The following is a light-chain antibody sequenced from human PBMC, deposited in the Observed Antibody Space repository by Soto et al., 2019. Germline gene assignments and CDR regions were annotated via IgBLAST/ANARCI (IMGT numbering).Light chain of an antibody. CDR2: KAS. Sequence: DIQMTQSPSTLSASVGDRVTITCRASQSFSSWLAWYQQKPGKAPNLLIYKASSLESGVPSRFSGSGSGTDFTLTISSLQPDDFATYYCQQYNSYPWTFGQGNKVEIK. J-gene: IGKJ1*01. V-gene: IGKV1-5*03. CDR3: QQYNSYPWT. CDR1: QSFSSW.